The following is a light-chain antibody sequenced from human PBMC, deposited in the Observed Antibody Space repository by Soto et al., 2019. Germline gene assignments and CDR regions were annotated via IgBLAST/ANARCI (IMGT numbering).Light chain of an antibody. V-gene: IGLV2-8*01. CDR2: EVS. CDR1: SSDVGGYNY. Sequence: QSVLTQPPSASGSPGQSVTISCTGTSSDVGGYNYVSWYQQHPGKAPKLMIYEVSKRPSGVPDRFSGSKSGNTVSLTVSGLQAEDEADYYCSSYAGSNNLGVFGTGTKVTVL. CDR3: SSYAGSNNLGV. J-gene: IGLJ1*01.